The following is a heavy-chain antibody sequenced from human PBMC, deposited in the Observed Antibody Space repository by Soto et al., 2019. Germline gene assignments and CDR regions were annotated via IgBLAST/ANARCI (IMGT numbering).Heavy chain of an antibody. J-gene: IGHJ3*02. D-gene: IGHD5-12*01. CDR1: GFTFSSYS. CDR2: ISSSSSYI. Sequence: SLRLSCAASGFTFSSYSMNWVRQAPGKGLEWVSSISSSSSYIYYADSVKGRFTISRDNAKNSLYLQMNSLRAEDTAVYYCARDHSGYDAFDIWGRGTMVTVSS. CDR3: ARDHSGYDAFDI. V-gene: IGHV3-21*01.